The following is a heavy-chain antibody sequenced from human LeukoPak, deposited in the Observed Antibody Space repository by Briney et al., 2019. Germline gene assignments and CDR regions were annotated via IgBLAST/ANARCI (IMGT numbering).Heavy chain of an antibody. CDR3: AAGGWLHPFDY. CDR1: GGAISSSSYY. J-gene: IGHJ4*02. D-gene: IGHD5-12*01. CDR2: IYHSGST. V-gene: IGHV4-39*07. Sequence: SETLSLTCTVSGGAISSSSYYWGWLRQPPGKGLEWIGSIYHSGSTYYNPSLKSRVTISVDTSKNQFSLKLSSVTAADTAVYYCAAGGWLHPFDYWGQGTLVTVSS.